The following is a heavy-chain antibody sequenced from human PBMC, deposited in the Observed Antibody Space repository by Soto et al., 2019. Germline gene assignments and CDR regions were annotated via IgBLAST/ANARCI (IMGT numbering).Heavy chain of an antibody. CDR1: GLIVSSNY. Sequence: VQLVDSGGGLIHPGGSLRLSCAVSGLIVSSNYMSWVRQAPGKGLEWVSVIYSGGNTFYADSVKGRFTISRDNSKNTLYLQMNSLRAEDTAVYYCGRGGTTMGWGVDYWGQGTLVTVSS. CDR2: IYSGGNT. CDR3: GRGGTTMGWGVDY. V-gene: IGHV3-53*01. D-gene: IGHD3-10*01. J-gene: IGHJ4*02.